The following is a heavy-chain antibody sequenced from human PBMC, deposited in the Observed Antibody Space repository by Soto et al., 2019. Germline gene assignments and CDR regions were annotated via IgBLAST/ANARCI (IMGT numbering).Heavy chain of an antibody. D-gene: IGHD5-18*01. CDR2: IIPIFGTA. J-gene: IGHJ4*02. CDR3: AKDRRDGYSPFDY. CDR1: GGTFSSYA. Sequence: SVKVSFKASGGTFSSYAIIWVGHAPGQGLEWMGGIIPIFGTANYAQKFQGRVTITADESTSTAYMELSSLRAEDTAVYYCAKDRRDGYSPFDYWGQGALVTLSS. V-gene: IGHV1-69*13.